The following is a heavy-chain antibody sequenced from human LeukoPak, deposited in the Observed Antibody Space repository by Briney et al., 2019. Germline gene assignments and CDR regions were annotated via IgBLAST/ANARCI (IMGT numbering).Heavy chain of an antibody. J-gene: IGHJ3*02. CDR1: GFTFSSYA. Sequence: GGSLRLSCAASGFTFSSYAMSWVRQAPGKGLEWVSAISGSGGSTYYADSVKGRFTISRDNSKNTLYLQMNSQRAEDTAVYYCAKDMVRGVPPLDAFDIWGQGTMVTVSS. CDR2: ISGSGGST. V-gene: IGHV3-23*01. CDR3: AKDMVRGVPPLDAFDI. D-gene: IGHD3-10*01.